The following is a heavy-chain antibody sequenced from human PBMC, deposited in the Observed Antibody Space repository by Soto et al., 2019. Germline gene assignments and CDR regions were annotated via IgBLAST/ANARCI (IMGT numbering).Heavy chain of an antibody. J-gene: IGHJ4*02. V-gene: IGHV1-8*01. CDR1: GYSFTSLD. CDR2: MQPSTGRT. Sequence: QVQLVQSGAEVREPGASVKVSCKASGYSFTSLDIKWVRQTAGQGLEWMGWMQPSTGRTGYAQKVQRRVTMTRDTSINTAYMELTTLTSDDTAFYYCARGVSAGVDYWGQGTLVTVSS. CDR3: ARGVSAGVDY. D-gene: IGHD1-26*01.